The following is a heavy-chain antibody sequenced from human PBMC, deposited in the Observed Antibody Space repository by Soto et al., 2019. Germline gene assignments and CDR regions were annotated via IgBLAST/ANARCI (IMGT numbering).Heavy chain of an antibody. V-gene: IGHV4-31*03. J-gene: IGHJ4*02. D-gene: IGHD3-10*02. CDR1: GESITNGRHY. CDR3: ARVDHRGYFSVPTDI. Sequence: TLSLTFTVSGESITNGRHYWGWIRQYPGKGLEWIGHIYDSGNMYFYNPSLKSRVTISADTSRNQFSLSLSSLTAADTAVYYCARVDHRGYFSVPTDIWGQGILVT. CDR2: IYDSGNM.